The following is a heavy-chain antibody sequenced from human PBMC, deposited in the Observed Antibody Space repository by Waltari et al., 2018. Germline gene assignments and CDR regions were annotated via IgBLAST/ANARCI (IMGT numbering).Heavy chain of an antibody. J-gene: IGHJ3*02. V-gene: IGHV4-31*03. CDR2: IYYSGST. CDR3: ARDLYSSSWLDAFDI. CDR1: GGSISSGGYY. Sequence: TVSGGSISSGGYYWSWIRQHPGKGLEWIGYIYYSGSTYYNPSLKSRVTISVDTSKNQFSLKLSSVTAADTAVYYCARDLYSSSWLDAFDIWGQGTMVTVSS. D-gene: IGHD6-13*01.